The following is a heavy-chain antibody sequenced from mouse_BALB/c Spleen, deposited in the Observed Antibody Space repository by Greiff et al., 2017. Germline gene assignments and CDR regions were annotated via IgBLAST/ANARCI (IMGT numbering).Heavy chain of an antibody. J-gene: IGHJ2*01. CDR2: INPSTGYT. CDR3: ALGSGFDY. Sequence: LVESGAELAKPGASVKMSCKASGYTFTSYWMHWVKQRPGQGLEWIGYINPSTGYTEYNQKFKDKATLTADKSSSTAYMQLSSLTSEDSAVYYCALGSGFDYWGQGTTLTVSS. CDR1: GYTFTSYW. D-gene: IGHD1-1*01. V-gene: IGHV1-7*01.